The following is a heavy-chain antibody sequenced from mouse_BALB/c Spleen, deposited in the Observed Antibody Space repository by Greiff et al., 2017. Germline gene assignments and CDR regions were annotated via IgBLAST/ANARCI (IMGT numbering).Heavy chain of an antibody. V-gene: IGHV2-2*02. D-gene: IGHD2-14*01. CDR3: ASYYRYAFDY. CDR1: GFSLTSYG. Sequence: VQLQQSGPGLVQPSQSLSITCTASGFSLTSYGVHWVRQSPGKGLEWLGVIWSGGSTDYNAAFISRLGISKDNSKSQVFFKMNSLQANDTAIYYCASYYRYAFDYWGQGTTLTVSS. CDR2: IWSGGST. J-gene: IGHJ2*01.